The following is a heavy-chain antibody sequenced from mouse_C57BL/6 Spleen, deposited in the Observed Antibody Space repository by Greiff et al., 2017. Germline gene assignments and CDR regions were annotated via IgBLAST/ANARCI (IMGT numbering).Heavy chain of an antibody. V-gene: IGHV2-2*01. CDR2: IWSGGST. Sequence: VMLVESGPGLVQPSQSLSITCTVSGFSLTSYGVHWVRQSPGKGLEWLGVIWSGGSTDYYAAFISRLGISKENSKSQVFFKMNSLQADDTAIYYCARNRELWNCFDDWGQGTTLTVSA. D-gene: IGHD4-1*01. CDR3: ARNRELWNCFDD. CDR1: GFSLTSYG. J-gene: IGHJ2*01.